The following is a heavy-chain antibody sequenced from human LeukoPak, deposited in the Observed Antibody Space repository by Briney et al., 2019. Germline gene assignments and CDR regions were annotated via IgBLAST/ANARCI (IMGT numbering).Heavy chain of an antibody. D-gene: IGHD6-19*01. J-gene: IGHJ4*02. CDR1: GFTFSSYA. CDR3: ARDHSVAGTSDY. V-gene: IGHV3-23*01. CDR2: ISGNGDST. Sequence: GGSLRLSCAASGFTFSSYAMSWVRQAPGKGLEWVSTISGNGDSTYYADSVKGRFTISRDNSKNTLYWQMNSLRAEDTAVYYCARDHSVAGTSDYWGQGTLVTVSS.